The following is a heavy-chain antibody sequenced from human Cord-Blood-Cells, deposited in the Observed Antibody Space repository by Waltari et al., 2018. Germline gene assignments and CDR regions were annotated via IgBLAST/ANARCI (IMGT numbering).Heavy chain of an antibody. CDR1: GFTFSSYA. V-gene: IGHV3-23*01. J-gene: IGHJ5*02. CDR3: AKNSGDLGWFDP. CDR2: ISGSGGST. D-gene: IGHD7-27*01. Sequence: EVQLLESGGGLVQPGGSLRLSCAASGFTFSSYAMSWVRQAPGKGLEWVSAISGSGGSTYYAESVKGRFTISRDNSKNTLYLQMNSLRAEDTAVYYCAKNSGDLGWFDPWGQGTLVTVSS.